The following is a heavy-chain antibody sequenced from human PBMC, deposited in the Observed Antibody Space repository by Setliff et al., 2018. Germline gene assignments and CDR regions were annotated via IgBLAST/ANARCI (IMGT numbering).Heavy chain of an antibody. CDR2: VYSDGET. Sequence: SETLSLTCTVSGGFIYDHYWTWIRQPAGKGLQWIGRVYSDGETDYSPSLKSRVTISVDKSNNQFSLNLKSMTAADKALYFCARERQGGFLEWSPFDSWGQGILVTVSS. V-gene: IGHV4-4*07. J-gene: IGHJ4*02. CDR1: GGFIYDHY. CDR3: ARERQGGFLEWSPFDS. D-gene: IGHD3-3*01.